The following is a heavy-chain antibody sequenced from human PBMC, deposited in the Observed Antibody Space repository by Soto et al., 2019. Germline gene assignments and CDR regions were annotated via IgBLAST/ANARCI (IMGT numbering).Heavy chain of an antibody. CDR2: ISPMFGAA. Sequence: QVQLVQSGAEMKKPGSSVKVSCQSSGGTVNTYAMNWVRQAPGQGPEWMGDISPMFGAANYAPKFQGRVTITADESTGTSYMQLSSLTSEDTAVYFCAREVQVHTPAFVYWGQGTLVTVSS. CDR3: AREVQVHTPAFVY. V-gene: IGHV1-69*19. J-gene: IGHJ4*02. CDR1: GGTVNTYA. D-gene: IGHD3-10*01.